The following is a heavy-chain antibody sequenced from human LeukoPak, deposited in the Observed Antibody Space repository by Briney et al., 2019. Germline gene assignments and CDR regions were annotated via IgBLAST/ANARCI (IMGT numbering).Heavy chain of an antibody. CDR2: INPNSGGT. CDR1: AYTFTVYY. Sequence: ASATVSCTASAYTFTVYYMHWVRQAPGQGLEWMGWINPNSGGTNYAQKFQGRVTMTRDTSISTAYMELSRLRSDDTAVYYCARERGGNYYYYMDVWGKGTTVTVSS. CDR3: ARERGGNYYYYMDV. V-gene: IGHV1-2*02. D-gene: IGHD6-25*01. J-gene: IGHJ6*03.